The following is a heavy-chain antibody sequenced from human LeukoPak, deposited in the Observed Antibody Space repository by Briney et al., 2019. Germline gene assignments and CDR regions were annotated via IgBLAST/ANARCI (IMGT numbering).Heavy chain of an antibody. J-gene: IGHJ2*01. CDR2: ISAYNGNT. Sequence: ASVKVSCKASGGTFSSYAISWVRQAPGQGLEWMGWISAYNGNTNYAQKLQGRVTMTTDTSTSTAYMELRSLRSDDTAVYYCARDPQGWLRPFYFDLWGRGTLVTVSS. V-gene: IGHV1-18*01. D-gene: IGHD5-12*01. CDR3: ARDPQGWLRPFYFDL. CDR1: GGTFSSYA.